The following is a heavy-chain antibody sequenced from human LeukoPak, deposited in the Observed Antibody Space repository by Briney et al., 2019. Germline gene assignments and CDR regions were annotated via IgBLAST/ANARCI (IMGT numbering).Heavy chain of an antibody. D-gene: IGHD3-22*01. CDR3: ARGYDSSAYYPFNY. CDR1: GGSINSGGYY. J-gene: IGHJ4*02. CDR2: ISNSGST. Sequence: SETLSLTCTVSGGSINSGGYYWSWIRQHPGKGLEWIGYISNSGSTYYHPSLRSRLSISVDTSKNQFSLMLSSVTAADTAVYYCARGYDSSAYYPFNYWGQGTLVTVFS. V-gene: IGHV4-31*03.